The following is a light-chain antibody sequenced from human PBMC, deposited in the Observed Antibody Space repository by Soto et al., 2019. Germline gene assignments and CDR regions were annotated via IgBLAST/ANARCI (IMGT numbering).Light chain of an antibody. J-gene: IGKJ3*01. CDR1: QSIGSD. CDR3: QQYDVWPLT. CDR2: GAS. Sequence: EVVLTQSPGTLSVSPGERATITCRASQSIGSDLAWYQQRPGQAPRLLIDGASTRDSGIPARFSGSGSGTEFNLTISSLQSEDFAVYYCQQYDVWPLTFGPGTKVDLK. V-gene: IGKV3-15*01.